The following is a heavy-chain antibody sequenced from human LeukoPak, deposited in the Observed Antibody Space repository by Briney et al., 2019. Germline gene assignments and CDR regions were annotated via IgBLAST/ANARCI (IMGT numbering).Heavy chain of an antibody. Sequence: GGSLRLSCAGSGFSFSSYAMDWVRQAPGKGLEWVAVISGDGVNKYYAESVKGRFTISRDKSKNTLYLQMNSLRAEDTAVYYCARDFPLAADDAFDIWGQGTMVTVSS. J-gene: IGHJ3*02. CDR2: ISGDGVNK. D-gene: IGHD6-13*01. CDR1: GFSFSSYA. CDR3: ARDFPLAADDAFDI. V-gene: IGHV3-30-3*01.